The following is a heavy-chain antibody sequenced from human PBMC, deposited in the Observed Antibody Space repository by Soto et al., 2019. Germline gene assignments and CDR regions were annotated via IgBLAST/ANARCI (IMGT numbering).Heavy chain of an antibody. CDR3: AKEGVYCSSTSCYNWFDP. J-gene: IGHJ5*02. CDR2: INPNSGGT. D-gene: IGHD2-2*01. CDR1: GYTFTGYY. Sequence: GASVKVSCKASGYTFTGYYMHWVRQAPGQGLEWMGWINPNSGGTNYAQKFQGWVTMTRDTSISTAYMGLSRLRSDDTAVYYCAKEGVYCSSTSCYNWFDPWGQGTLVTVSS. V-gene: IGHV1-2*04.